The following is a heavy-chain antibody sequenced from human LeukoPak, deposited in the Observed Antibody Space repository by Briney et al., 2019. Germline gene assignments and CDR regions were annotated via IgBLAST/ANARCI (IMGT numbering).Heavy chain of an antibody. D-gene: IGHD1-26*01. J-gene: IGHJ4*02. Sequence: GGSLRLSCAASGFTLSSYWMSWVRQAPGKGLEWVANIKQDGSEKYYVDSVKGRFTISRDNAKNSLYLQMNSLRAEDTAVYYCAREGGAANTSYWGQGTLVTVSS. CDR3: AREGGAANTSY. CDR2: IKQDGSEK. CDR1: GFTLSSYW. V-gene: IGHV3-7*03.